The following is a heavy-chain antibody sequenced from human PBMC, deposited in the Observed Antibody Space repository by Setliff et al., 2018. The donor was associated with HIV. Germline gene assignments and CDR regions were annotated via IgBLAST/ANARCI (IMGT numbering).Heavy chain of an antibody. V-gene: IGHV1-18*01. CDR3: ARDPPLAAAGGPDAFDI. CDR2: ISAYNGNT. CDR1: GYTFTSYG. Sequence: PSVKVSCKASGYTFTSYGISWVRQAPGRGLEWMGWISAYNGNTNYAQKLQGRVTMTTDTSTSTAYMELRSLRSDDTAVYYCARDPPLAAAGGPDAFDIWGQGTMVTVSS. J-gene: IGHJ3*02. D-gene: IGHD6-13*01.